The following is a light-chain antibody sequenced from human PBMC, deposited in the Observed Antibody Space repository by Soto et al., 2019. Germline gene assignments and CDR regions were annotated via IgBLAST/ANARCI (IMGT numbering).Light chain of an antibody. CDR3: SSYAGSNEYV. Sequence: QSALTQPPSASGSPGQSVTISCTGTSSDVGSYNYVSWYQQHPGKAPKLMIYEDTKRPSGVPDRFSGSKSGNTASLTVSGLQDEDEADYYCSSYAGSNEYVFGTGTKLTVL. CDR2: EDT. CDR1: SSDVGSYNY. J-gene: IGLJ1*01. V-gene: IGLV2-8*01.